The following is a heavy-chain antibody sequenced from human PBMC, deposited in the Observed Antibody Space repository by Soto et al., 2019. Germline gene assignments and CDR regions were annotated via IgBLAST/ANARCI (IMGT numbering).Heavy chain of an antibody. CDR3: ARGIVTGSEYNYYYYGMDV. V-gene: IGHV1-69*12. CDR2: IIPIFGTT. D-gene: IGHD1-1*01. J-gene: IGHJ6*02. CDR1: GGTFNSYA. Sequence: QVQLVQSGAEVKMPGSSVKVSCKASGGTFNSYAIDWVRQAPGQGLEWMGGIIPIFGTTNYPQKLQGRVKLTADESTRTAYMGLSTLRSEDTAVYYCARGIVTGSEYNYYYYGMDVWGQGTTVTVSS.